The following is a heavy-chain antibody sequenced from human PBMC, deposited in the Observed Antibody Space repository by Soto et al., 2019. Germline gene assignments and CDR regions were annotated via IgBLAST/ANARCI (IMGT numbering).Heavy chain of an antibody. CDR1: GFTFNSYW. Sequence: EVQLEESGGGLVQPGGSLRLSCAASGFTFNSYWMGWVRQAPGKGLEWVANIKQDGSEKYYVDSVKGRFAISRDNAKNSLYLQMYSLRADDTAVYYCARDTGNYHFDSWGQGILLTVSS. J-gene: IGHJ4*02. CDR2: IKQDGSEK. D-gene: IGHD1-7*01. V-gene: IGHV3-7*01. CDR3: ARDTGNYHFDS.